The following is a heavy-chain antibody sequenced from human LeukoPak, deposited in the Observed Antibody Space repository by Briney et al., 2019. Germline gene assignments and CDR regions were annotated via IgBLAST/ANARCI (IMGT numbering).Heavy chain of an antibody. CDR3: AKDLPKEDYGDSEGTFDI. D-gene: IGHD4-17*01. Sequence: RGSLRLSCAASGFIFSNYGMYWVRQAPGKGLEWVAVIWYDGSNKHYADSVKGRFTISRDNSKNTLYLQMNSLRAEDTAVYYCAKDLPKEDYGDSEGTFDIWGQGTMVTVSS. V-gene: IGHV3-33*06. CDR1: GFIFSNYG. J-gene: IGHJ3*02. CDR2: IWYDGSNK.